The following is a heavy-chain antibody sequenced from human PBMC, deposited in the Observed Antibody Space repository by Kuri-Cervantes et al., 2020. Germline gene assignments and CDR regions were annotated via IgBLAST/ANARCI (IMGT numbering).Heavy chain of an antibody. CDR2: IWYDGSNK. J-gene: IGHJ6*02. V-gene: IGHV3-33*08. CDR1: GFTFSSYA. D-gene: IGHD2-15*01. CDR3: ARDIVVVVAARAYYYYGMDV. Sequence: GGSLRLSCAASGFTFSSYAMHWVRQAPGKGLEWVAVIWYDGSNKYYADSVKGRFTISRDNSKNTLYLQMNSLRAEDTAVYYCARDIVVVVAARAYYYYGMDVWGQGTTVTVSS.